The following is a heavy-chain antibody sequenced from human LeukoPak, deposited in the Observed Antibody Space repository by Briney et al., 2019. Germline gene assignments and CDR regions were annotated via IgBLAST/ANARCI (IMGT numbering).Heavy chain of an antibody. D-gene: IGHD3-9*01. CDR3: AKDVYYDILTGYQAGLFDP. V-gene: IGHV3-23*01. J-gene: IGHJ5*02. Sequence: GGSLRLSCAASGFTFSSRAMTWVRQAPGKGLEWVSGISNSGGSTYYADSVKGRFTISRDNPKNTLYLQMNSLRPEDTAVYYCAKDVYYDILTGYQAGLFDPWGQGTLVTVSS. CDR1: GFTFSSRA. CDR2: ISNSGGST.